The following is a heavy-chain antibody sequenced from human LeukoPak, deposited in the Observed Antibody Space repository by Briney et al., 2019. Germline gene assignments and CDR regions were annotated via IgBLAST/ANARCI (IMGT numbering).Heavy chain of an antibody. Sequence: GASVKVSCKASGGTFSSYAISWVRQAPGQGLEWMGGIIPIFGTANYAQKFQGRVTITADKSTSTAYMELSSLRSEDTAVYYCARVNYYYGSQGDHCFDPWGQGSLVTVSS. J-gene: IGHJ5*02. D-gene: IGHD3-10*01. CDR2: IIPIFGTA. V-gene: IGHV1-69*06. CDR1: GGTFSSYA. CDR3: ARVNYYYGSQGDHCFDP.